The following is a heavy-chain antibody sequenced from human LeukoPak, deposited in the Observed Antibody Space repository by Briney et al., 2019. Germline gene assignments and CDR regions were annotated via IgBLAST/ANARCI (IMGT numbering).Heavy chain of an antibody. CDR2: IIPIFGTA. J-gene: IGHJ5*02. Sequence: SVKVSSKASGGTFSSYAISWVRQAPGQGLEWMGGIIPIFGTANYAQKFQGRVTITADESTSTAYMELSSLRSEDTAVYYCARDLEALEVRWQRPSRWFDPWGQGTLVTVSS. D-gene: IGHD4-23*01. V-gene: IGHV1-69*13. CDR3: ARDLEALEVRWQRPSRWFDP. CDR1: GGTFSSYA.